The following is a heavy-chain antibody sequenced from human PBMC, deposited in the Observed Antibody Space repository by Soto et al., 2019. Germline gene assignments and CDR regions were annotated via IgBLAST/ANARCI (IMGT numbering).Heavy chain of an antibody. CDR2: IYYSGST. CDR3: ARVVGATTPNWFDP. D-gene: IGHD1-26*01. J-gene: IGHJ5*02. V-gene: IGHV4-59*01. CDR1: GGSISSYY. Sequence: LSLTCTVSGGSISSYYWSWIRQPPGKGLEWIGYIYYSGSTNYNPSLKSRVTISVDTSKNQFSLKLSSVTAADTAVYYCARVVGATTPNWFDPWGQGTLVTVSS.